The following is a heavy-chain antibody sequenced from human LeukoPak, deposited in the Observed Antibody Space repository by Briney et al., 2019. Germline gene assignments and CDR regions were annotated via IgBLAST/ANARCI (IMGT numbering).Heavy chain of an antibody. CDR3: AKDPWRPIAVAGTLPDY. V-gene: IGHV3-30*02. J-gene: IGHJ4*02. Sequence: GGSLRLSCAASGFTFSTYGMQWVRQAPGKGLEWLAFIRYDGSNKYYTDSVKGRFTISRDNSKNTLYLQMNSLRAEDTAVYYCAKDPWRPIAVAGTLPDYWGQGTLVTVSS. CDR1: GFTFSTYG. D-gene: IGHD6-19*01. CDR2: IRYDGSNK.